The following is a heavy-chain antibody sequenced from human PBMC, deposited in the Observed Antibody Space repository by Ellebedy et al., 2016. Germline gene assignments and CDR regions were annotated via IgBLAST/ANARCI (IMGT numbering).Heavy chain of an antibody. CDR1: GYSISSGYH. CDR3: AREENDYNPAGY. V-gene: IGHV4-38-2*02. CDR2: MYHSGTT. Sequence: SETLSLXCTVSGYSISSGYHWGWIRQPPGKGLEWIGSMYHSGTTYYNPSLKSRVTISVDTSKNQFSLKLSSVTAADTAVYYCAREENDYNPAGYWGQGTLVTVSS. D-gene: IGHD3-10*01. J-gene: IGHJ4*02.